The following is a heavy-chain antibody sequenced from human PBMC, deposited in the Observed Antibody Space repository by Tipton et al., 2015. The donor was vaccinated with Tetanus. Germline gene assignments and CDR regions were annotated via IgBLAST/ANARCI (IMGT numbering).Heavy chain of an antibody. J-gene: IGHJ6*03. V-gene: IGHV4-30-4*01. CDR2: IYYSGST. D-gene: IGHD2-2*01. CDR1: GDSIRSEDYY. CDR3: ARLTCSSPSCYYYYYYYVDV. Sequence: TLSLTCSVSGDSIRSEDYYWGWIRQSPGKGLEWLGYIYYSGSTYNNPSLKSRVSISLDASKNQFFLSLNSVTAADSATYYCARLTCSSPSCYYYYYYYVDVWGTGTAVAVSS.